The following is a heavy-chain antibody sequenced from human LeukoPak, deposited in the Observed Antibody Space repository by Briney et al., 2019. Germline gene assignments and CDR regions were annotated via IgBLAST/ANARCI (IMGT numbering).Heavy chain of an antibody. CDR2: IYTSGGT. Sequence: SETLSLTCTVSGGSISSYYWSWIRQPAGKGLEWIGRIYTSGGTNYNPSLKSRVTMSVDTSKNQFSLKLSSVTAADTAVYYCARERCSGGSCYLAELYYFDYWGQGTLVTVSS. CDR3: ARERCSGGSCYLAELYYFDY. D-gene: IGHD2-15*01. V-gene: IGHV4-4*07. CDR1: GGSISSYY. J-gene: IGHJ4*02.